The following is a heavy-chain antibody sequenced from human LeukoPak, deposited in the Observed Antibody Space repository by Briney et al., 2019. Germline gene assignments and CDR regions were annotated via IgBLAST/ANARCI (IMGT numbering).Heavy chain of an antibody. CDR3: AKDLHLGAFDI. V-gene: IGHV3-30*18. J-gene: IGHJ3*02. Sequence: GGSLRLSCAASGFTFSSYSMNWVRQAPGKGLEWVAVISYDGSNKYYADSVKGRFTISRDSSKNTLYLQMNSLRAEDTAVYYCAKDLHLGAFDIWGQGTMVTVSS. CDR1: GFTFSSYS. CDR2: ISYDGSNK.